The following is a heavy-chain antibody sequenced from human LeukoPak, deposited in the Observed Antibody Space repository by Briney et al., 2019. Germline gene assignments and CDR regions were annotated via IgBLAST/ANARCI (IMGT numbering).Heavy chain of an antibody. CDR3: AREGTAMNYGGTFDP. J-gene: IGHJ5*02. V-gene: IGHV1-2*02. Sequence: GASVKVSCKASGYTFTGYYMHWVRQAPGQGLEWMGWINPNSGGTNYAQKFQGRVTMTRDTSISTAYMELSRLRSDDTAVYYCAREGTAMNYGGTFDPWGQGTLVTVSS. CDR1: GYTFTGYY. CDR2: INPNSGGT. D-gene: IGHD4-23*01.